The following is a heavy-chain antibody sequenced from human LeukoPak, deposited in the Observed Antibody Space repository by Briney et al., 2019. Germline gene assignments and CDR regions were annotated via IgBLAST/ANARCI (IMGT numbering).Heavy chain of an antibody. CDR3: ARDLGPIEMATIDFDY. CDR1: GFTFSNTW. D-gene: IGHD5-24*01. Sequence: GGSLRLSCAASGFTFSNTWMSWVRQAPGKGLEWVAVISYDGSNKYYADSVKGRFTISRDNSKNTLYLQMNSLRAEDTAVYYCARDLGPIEMATIDFDYWGQGTLVTVSS. V-gene: IGHV3-30-3*01. J-gene: IGHJ4*02. CDR2: ISYDGSNK.